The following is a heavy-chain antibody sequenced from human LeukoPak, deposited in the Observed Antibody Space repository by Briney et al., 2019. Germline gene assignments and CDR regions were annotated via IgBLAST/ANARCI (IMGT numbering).Heavy chain of an antibody. Sequence: GRSLRLSCVASGFIFSDYGMHWVRQAPGKGLEWVAGIWFDGSKSYYADSVKGRFTISRDNSKSTLYLQMNSLRAEDTAVYYCAKDASGPYSSLFDPWGQGTLVIVSS. CDR3: AKDASGPYSSLFDP. V-gene: IGHV3-33*06. CDR2: IWFDGSKS. J-gene: IGHJ5*02. CDR1: GFIFSDYG. D-gene: IGHD6-19*01.